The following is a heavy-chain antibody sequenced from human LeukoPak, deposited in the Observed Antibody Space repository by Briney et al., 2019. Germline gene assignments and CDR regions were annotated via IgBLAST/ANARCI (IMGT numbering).Heavy chain of an antibody. J-gene: IGHJ4*02. Sequence: GGSLRLSCAASGFTFSSYWMHWVRQAPGEGLLWVSRINDDETVTGYADSVKGRFTISRDNAKNTLYLQMNRLRAEDTAVYYCARAEGYGGELDSWGQGTLVTVSS. CDR2: INDDETVT. CDR1: GFTFSSYW. CDR3: ARAEGYGGELDS. V-gene: IGHV3-74*01. D-gene: IGHD4-23*01.